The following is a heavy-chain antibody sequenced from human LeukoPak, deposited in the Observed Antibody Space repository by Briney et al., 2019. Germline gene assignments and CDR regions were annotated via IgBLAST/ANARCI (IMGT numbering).Heavy chain of an antibody. CDR2: ISAYNGNT. D-gene: IGHD1-26*01. V-gene: IGHV1-18*01. CDR3: AKGYGWEASYYYYYMDV. Sequence: GASLKVSCKPSGYTFTSYGISWVRQAPGQRLEWMGWISAYNGNTNYAQKLQGRVTMTTDTSTSTAYMELRSLRTEDTAVYYCAKGYGWEASYYYYYMDVWGKGTTVTFSS. CDR1: GYTFTSYG. J-gene: IGHJ6*03.